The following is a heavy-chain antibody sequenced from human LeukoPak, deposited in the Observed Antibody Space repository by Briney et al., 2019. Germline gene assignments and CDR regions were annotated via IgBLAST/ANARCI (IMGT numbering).Heavy chain of an antibody. V-gene: IGHV5-10-1*01. CDR2: IDPSDSYS. CDR1: GYNFTNYW. Sequence: GESLKISCKGSGYNFTNYWITWVRQMPGKGLEWMGRIDPSDSYSDYSPSFQGHVTISGDKSINTAYLQWSSLKASDTAMYYCARRHTSGWYYLDSWGQGTLVTVSS. CDR3: ARRHTSGWYYLDS. J-gene: IGHJ4*02. D-gene: IGHD6-19*01.